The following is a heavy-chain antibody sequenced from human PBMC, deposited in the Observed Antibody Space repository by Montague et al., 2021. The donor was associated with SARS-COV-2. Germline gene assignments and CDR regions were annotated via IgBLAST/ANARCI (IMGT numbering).Heavy chain of an antibody. V-gene: IGHV4-59*12. D-gene: IGHD2/OR15-2a*01. Sequence: SETLSLTCSISGGSLSNYYWTWIRQSPGRSLEWIGYVFYSGDTSYNPSLRSRVAISMDTSTNHFSLKLTSVTGADTATYFCARGDYCVDNKGYSGVWGYWGRGIRVAVSS. CDR1: GGSLSNYY. CDR2: VFYSGDT. J-gene: IGHJ4*02. CDR3: ARGDYCVDNKGYSGVWGY.